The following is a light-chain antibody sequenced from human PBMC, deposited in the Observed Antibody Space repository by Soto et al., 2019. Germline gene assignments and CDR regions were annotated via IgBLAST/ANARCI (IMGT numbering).Light chain of an antibody. Sequence: QSVLTQPPSVSAAPGQKVIISCSGSSSNIETNFVSWYQQLPGTAPKLLIFDNNKRPSGIPDRFSGSKSGTSATLGITGLQTGDEADYYCLTWDTSLTTTVLFGGGTKVTVL. V-gene: IGLV1-51*01. CDR1: SSNIETNF. CDR2: DNN. CDR3: LTWDTSLTTTVL. J-gene: IGLJ2*01.